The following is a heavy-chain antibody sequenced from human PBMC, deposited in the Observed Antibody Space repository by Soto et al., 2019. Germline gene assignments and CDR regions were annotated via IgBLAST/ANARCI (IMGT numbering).Heavy chain of an antibody. Sequence: QVYLVESGGGVVQPGTSLRLSCAASGFTFTDYGMHWVRQAPGKGLEWVAVISYDGGNKYYADSVKGRFTISRDNSKSTLYLQMGSLRAEDTAVYHCAKHYGDTLRVVAPWGQGTTVTVSS. D-gene: IGHD4-17*01. CDR3: AKHYGDTLRVVAP. CDR2: ISYDGGNK. CDR1: GFTFTDYG. J-gene: IGHJ6*02. V-gene: IGHV3-30*18.